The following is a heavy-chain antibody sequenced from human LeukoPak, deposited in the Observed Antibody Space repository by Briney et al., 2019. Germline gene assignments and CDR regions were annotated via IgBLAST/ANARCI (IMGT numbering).Heavy chain of an antibody. CDR3: ARDGRYCGSTSCRLNWFDP. Sequence: ASVKVSCKASGYTFTTYYMHWVRQAPGQGLINPSGGSTSYAQKFQGRVTMTRDTSTSTICMELSSLRSEDTAVYYCARDGRYCGSTSCRLNWFDPWGRGTLVTVSS. D-gene: IGHD2-2*01. J-gene: IGHJ5*02. CDR1: GYTFTTYY. V-gene: IGHV1-46*01. CDR2: INPSGGST.